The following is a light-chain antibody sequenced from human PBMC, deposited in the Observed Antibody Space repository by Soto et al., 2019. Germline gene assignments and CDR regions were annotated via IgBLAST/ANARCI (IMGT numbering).Light chain of an antibody. CDR3: LQNNSYPVT. Sequence: DIQMTQSPSSLSASVGDRVTITCRASQGIRHDLGWYQQKPGKAPKRLIYSASSLQSGVPPRFSGSGSGTEFTLTISSLQPEDFATYYCLQNNSYPVTFSQGTKVDIK. V-gene: IGKV1-17*01. J-gene: IGKJ1*01. CDR1: QGIRHD. CDR2: SAS.